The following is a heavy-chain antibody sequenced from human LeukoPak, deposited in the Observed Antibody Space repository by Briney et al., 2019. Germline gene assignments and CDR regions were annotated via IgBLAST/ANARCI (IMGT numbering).Heavy chain of an antibody. CDR3: ARKYGCSSTSCYGDSAAFDI. J-gene: IGHJ3*02. CDR2: INSGGSST. V-gene: IGHV3-74*01. D-gene: IGHD2-2*01. CDR1: GFTFSSHW. Sequence: GGSLRLSWAASGFTFSSHWMHWVRQAPGKGLVWVSRINSGGSSTTYADSVKGRFTISRDNAKNTLYLQMNSLRAEDTAVYYCARKYGCSSTSCYGDSAAFDIWGQGTMVTVSS.